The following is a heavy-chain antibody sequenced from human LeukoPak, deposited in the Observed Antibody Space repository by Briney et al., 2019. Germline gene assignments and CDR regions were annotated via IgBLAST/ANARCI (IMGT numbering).Heavy chain of an antibody. CDR1: GASISNSNYY. Sequence: SETLSLTCTVSGASISNSNYYWGCFRQPPGKGLEWIGSVYYGGSIYYHPSLKSRVTISGDTSKNQFSLKLSSVTAADTAVYYCARNNWNGGSSNFDYWGQGTLVTVSS. V-gene: IGHV4-39*01. CDR3: ARNNWNGGSSNFDY. CDR2: VYYGGSI. J-gene: IGHJ4*02. D-gene: IGHD1-1*01.